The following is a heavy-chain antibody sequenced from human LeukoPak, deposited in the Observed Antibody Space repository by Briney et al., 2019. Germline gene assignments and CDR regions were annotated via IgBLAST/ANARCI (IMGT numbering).Heavy chain of an antibody. CDR1: GFTFSSYG. V-gene: IGHV3-30*18. CDR3: AKDFDY. J-gene: IGHJ4*02. CDR2: ISYDGSNK. Sequence: GGSLRLSCAASGFTFSSYGMHWVRQAPGKGLEWVAVISYDGSNKYYADSVKGRFTISRDNSKNTLYLQMNSLRAEDSAVYYCAKDFDYWGQGTLVTVSS.